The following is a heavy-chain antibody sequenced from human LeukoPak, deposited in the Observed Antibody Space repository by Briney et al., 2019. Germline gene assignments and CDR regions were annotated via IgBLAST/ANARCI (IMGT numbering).Heavy chain of an antibody. CDR2: INPSGGST. J-gene: IGHJ4*02. CDR3: ARTTVTTSLYFDY. D-gene: IGHD4-17*01. Sequence: ASVKVSCKASGYTFTSYYMHWVRQAPGQGLEWMGIINPSGGSTSYAQKFQGRVTITADESTSIAYMELSSLRSEDTAVYYCARTTVTTSLYFDYWGQGTLVTVSS. CDR1: GYTFTSYY. V-gene: IGHV1-46*01.